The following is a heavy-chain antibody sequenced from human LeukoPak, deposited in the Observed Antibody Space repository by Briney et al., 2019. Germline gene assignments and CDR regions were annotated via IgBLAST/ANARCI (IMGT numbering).Heavy chain of an antibody. J-gene: IGHJ4*02. CDR3: ARDRGYSYGFIDY. Sequence: PGRSLRLSCAASGFTFSSYAMHWVRQAPGKGLEWVAVISYDGSNKYYADSVKGRFTISRDNSKNTLYLQMNSLRAEDTAVYYCARDRGYSYGFIDYWSQGTLVTVSS. CDR2: ISYDGSNK. D-gene: IGHD5-18*01. V-gene: IGHV3-30*04. CDR1: GFTFSSYA.